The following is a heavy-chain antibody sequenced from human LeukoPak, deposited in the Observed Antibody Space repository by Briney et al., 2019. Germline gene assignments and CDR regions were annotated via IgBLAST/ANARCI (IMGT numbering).Heavy chain of an antibody. V-gene: IGHV2-5*01. CDR2: IYWNDVK. CDR1: GFSLSTSGGG. D-gene: IGHD3-10*01. CDR3: ARWTMVRGDDQYYMDV. Sequence: ESGPTLVNPTQTLTLTCTFSGFSLSTSGGGVGWIRQPPGKALEWLTLIYWNDVKRYSPSLKSRLTITKDTSKNQVVLTMTNMDPVDTATYYCARWTMVRGDDQYYMDVWGKGTTVTISS. J-gene: IGHJ6*03.